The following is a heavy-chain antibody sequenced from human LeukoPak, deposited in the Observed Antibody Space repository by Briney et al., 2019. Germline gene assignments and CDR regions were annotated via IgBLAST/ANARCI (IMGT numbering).Heavy chain of an antibody. CDR2: ISSSSTYI. J-gene: IGHJ4*02. CDR3: GILPPGY. D-gene: IGHD2-8*02. CDR1: GFTFSSYS. Sequence: GGSLRLSRAASGFTFSSYSMNWVRQAPGKGLEWVSFISSSSTYIYYADSLKGRFTISTDNAKNTLYLHMNSLRAEDTAIYYCGILPPGYWGQGTLVTVAS. V-gene: IGHV3-21*01.